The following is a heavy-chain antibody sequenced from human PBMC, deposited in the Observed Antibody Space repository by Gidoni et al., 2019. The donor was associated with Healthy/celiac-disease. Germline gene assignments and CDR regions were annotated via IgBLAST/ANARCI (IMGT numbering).Heavy chain of an antibody. Sequence: QVQLVESGGGVVQPGGSLRLHCAALGFTFSSYGMHWVRQAPAKGLEWVAFRRYDGSNKDDADSVKGRFTISRDNSKNTLYLQMNSLRAEDTAVYYCAKSRGGDYFDYWGQGTLVTVSS. CDR1: GFTFSSYG. V-gene: IGHV3-30*02. CDR2: RRYDGSNK. CDR3: AKSRGGDYFDY. J-gene: IGHJ4*02. D-gene: IGHD2-21*01.